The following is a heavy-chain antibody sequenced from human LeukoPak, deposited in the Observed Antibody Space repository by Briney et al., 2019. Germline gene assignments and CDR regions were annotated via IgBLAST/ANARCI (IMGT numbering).Heavy chain of an antibody. CDR2: IYYSGST. CDR3: ARSHDSSSFLDY. D-gene: IGHD6-13*01. J-gene: IGHJ4*02. Sequence: PSETLSLTCTVSGASISSYYWSWIRQPPGKGLEWIGYIYYSGSTNYNPALKSRVTISEDTSKNQISLKLSSVTAADTAVYYCARSHDSSSFLDYWGQGTLVTVSS. CDR1: GASISSYY. V-gene: IGHV4-59*01.